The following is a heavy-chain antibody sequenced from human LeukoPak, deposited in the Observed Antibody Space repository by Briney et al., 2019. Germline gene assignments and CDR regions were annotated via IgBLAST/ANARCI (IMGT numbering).Heavy chain of an antibody. Sequence: SVKVSCKASGGTFNSYAISWVRQAPGQGLEWMGRIIPIFGTANYAQKFQGRVTITTDEATSTAYMELSSLRSEDTAVYYCARDGYSSGWYVRGFDYWGQGTLVTVSS. CDR2: IIPIFGTA. CDR1: GGTFNSYA. V-gene: IGHV1-69*05. D-gene: IGHD6-19*01. J-gene: IGHJ4*02. CDR3: ARDGYSSGWYVRGFDY.